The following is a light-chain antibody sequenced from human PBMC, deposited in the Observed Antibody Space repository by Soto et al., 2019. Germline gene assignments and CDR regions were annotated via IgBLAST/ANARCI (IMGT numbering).Light chain of an antibody. CDR2: GNN. V-gene: IGLV1-40*01. Sequence: QSVLTQPPSVSGAPGHRVTISCTGSSSTIVAGYDVHWDQQLPGTAPKVLIYGNNNRPSGVPDRFSGSKSGTSASLAITGLHAEYEADYYCQSYDNTLSAWVFGGGTKLTVL. CDR1: SSTIVAGYD. J-gene: IGLJ3*02. CDR3: QSYDNTLSAWV.